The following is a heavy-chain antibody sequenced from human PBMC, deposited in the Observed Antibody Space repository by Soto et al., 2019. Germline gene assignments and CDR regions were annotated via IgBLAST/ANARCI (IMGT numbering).Heavy chain of an antibody. J-gene: IGHJ5*02. Sequence: QVQLVQSGAEVKKPGSSVKVSCKASADTFNSYSLSWLRQAPGQRLEWMGGITPVFGTADYAQSFEDRLTITADDSTSTVYMELSSLRSDDTAVYYCARSLEGTTVTNWFDPWGQGALVIVSS. CDR1: ADTFNSYS. V-gene: IGHV1-69*01. CDR2: ITPVFGTA. CDR3: ARSLEGTTVTNWFDP. D-gene: IGHD4-17*01.